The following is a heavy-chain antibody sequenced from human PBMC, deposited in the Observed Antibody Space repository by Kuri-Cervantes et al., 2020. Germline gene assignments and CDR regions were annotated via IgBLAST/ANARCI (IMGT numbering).Heavy chain of an antibody. J-gene: IGHJ3*02. CDR1: GYNFPAYY. Sequence: ASVKVSCKTSGYNFPAYYIHWVRQAPGQGLEWIGWINPNSGNPTYAQKFQGRVTMTRDTSINTAYMELNRLRSDDTAMYYCATAVYTNSHPATFDIWGQGTMVTVSS. CDR2: INPNSGNP. CDR3: ATAVYTNSHPATFDI. V-gene: IGHV1-2*02. D-gene: IGHD6-13*01.